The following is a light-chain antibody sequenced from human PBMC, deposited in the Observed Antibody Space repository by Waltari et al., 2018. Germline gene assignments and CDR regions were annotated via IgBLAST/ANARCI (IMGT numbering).Light chain of an antibody. CDR3: NSRDSSGDRLV. Sequence: SSELTQDPAVSVALGQTVRITCQGDTLRRHLASWFQQKPGQTPVVVVHGENNRPSGNPDRFSGSRSGNTVSLTIAGVQAEDEADYYCNSRDSSGDRLVFGGGTKLTVL. V-gene: IGLV3-19*01. J-gene: IGLJ3*02. CDR1: TLRRHL. CDR2: GEN.